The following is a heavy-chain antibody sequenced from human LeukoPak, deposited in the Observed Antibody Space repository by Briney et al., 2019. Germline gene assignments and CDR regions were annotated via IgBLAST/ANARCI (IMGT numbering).Heavy chain of an antibody. D-gene: IGHD3-16*02. CDR2: ISYDGSNK. J-gene: IGHJ4*02. CDR3: AKGRYDYVWGSYQWMDY. V-gene: IGHV3-30*04. Sequence: GGSLRLSCAASGFTFSSYAMHWVRQAPGKGLEWVAVISYDGSNKYYADSVKGRFTISRDNSKNTLYLQMNSLRAEDTAVYYCAKGRYDYVWGSYQWMDYWGQGTLVTVSS. CDR1: GFTFSSYA.